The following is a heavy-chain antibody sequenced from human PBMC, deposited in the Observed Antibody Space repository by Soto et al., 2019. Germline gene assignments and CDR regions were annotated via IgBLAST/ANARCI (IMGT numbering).Heavy chain of an antibody. CDR3: EKGIRGYSYGPDY. CDR1: GFSVSSYS. Sequence: XGCLRRSSAACGFSVSSYSMSGVRQAPGKGLEWVSAISGSGGSTYYADSVKGRFTISRDNSKNTLYLQMNSLRAEDTAVYYCEKGIRGYSYGPDYWGQGTLVTVPS. CDR2: ISGSGGST. J-gene: IGHJ4*02. D-gene: IGHD5-18*01. V-gene: IGHV3-23*01.